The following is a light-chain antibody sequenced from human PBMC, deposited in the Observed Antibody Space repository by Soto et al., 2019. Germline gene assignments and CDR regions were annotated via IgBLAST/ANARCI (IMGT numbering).Light chain of an antibody. CDR1: SSDVGGYNY. CDR3: NSYTSSSTYV. V-gene: IGLV2-14*03. J-gene: IGLJ1*01. Sequence: QSALTQPASVSGSPGQSITISCTGTSSDVGGYNYVSWYQHHPGKAPKLIIYDVSNRPSGVSIRFSGSKSDNTASLTISGLQPEDEADYYCNSYTSSSTYVFGTGTKVTVL. CDR2: DVS.